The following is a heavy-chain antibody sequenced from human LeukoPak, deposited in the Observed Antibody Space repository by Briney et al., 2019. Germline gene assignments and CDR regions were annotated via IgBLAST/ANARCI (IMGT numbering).Heavy chain of an antibody. Sequence: ASVKVSCKASGYTFTGYYMHWVRQAPGQGLKWMGWINPNSGGTDYAQKFQGRVTMTRDTSMSTAYMELSRLRSDDTAVYYCARGLMGTMVRGVLIYWGQGTLVTVSS. V-gene: IGHV1-2*02. CDR2: INPNSGGT. D-gene: IGHD3-10*01. CDR1: GYTFTGYY. CDR3: ARGLMGTMVRGVLIY. J-gene: IGHJ4*02.